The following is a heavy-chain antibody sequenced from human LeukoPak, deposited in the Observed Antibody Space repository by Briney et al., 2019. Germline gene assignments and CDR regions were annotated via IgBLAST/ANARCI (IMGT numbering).Heavy chain of an antibody. CDR2: INPSGGST. CDR1: GYTFTSYY. Sequence: ASVKVSCKASGYTFTSYYMHWVRQAPGQGLEWMGIINPSGGSTSYAQKFQGRVTITADKSTSTAYMELSSLRSEDTAVYYCAREGGYYYDSSGYYYADSQAHEIDYWGQGTLVTVSS. CDR3: AREGGYYYDSSGYYYADSQAHEIDY. J-gene: IGHJ4*02. V-gene: IGHV1-46*01. D-gene: IGHD3-22*01.